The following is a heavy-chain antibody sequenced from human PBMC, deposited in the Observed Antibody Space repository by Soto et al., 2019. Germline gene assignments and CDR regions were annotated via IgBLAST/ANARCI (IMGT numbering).Heavy chain of an antibody. J-gene: IGHJ6*02. V-gene: IGHV4-34*01. D-gene: IGHD3-16*01. Sequence: PSETLSLTCAVYGGSFSGYYWSWIRQPPGKGLEWIGEINHSGSTNYNPSLKSRVTTSVDTSKNQFSLKLSSVTAADTAVYYCARWGGFTTIGSYYYYGMDVWGQGTTVTVSS. CDR1: GGSFSGYY. CDR2: INHSGST. CDR3: ARWGGFTTIGSYYYYGMDV.